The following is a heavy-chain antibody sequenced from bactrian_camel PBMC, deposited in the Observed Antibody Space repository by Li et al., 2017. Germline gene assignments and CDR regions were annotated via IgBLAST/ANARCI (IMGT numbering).Heavy chain of an antibody. V-gene: IGHV3-3*01. D-gene: IGHD4*01. CDR1: GHSRGSNC. CDR3: AAHKPDSDYRACAPKTGSTRWAY. Sequence: VQLVESGGGLVQPGGSLGLSCVVSGHSRGSNCVGWYRLPPGRAPAEREGIAAIRRSGGETWYAGSVKGRFTISQDNAMNTVYLQMNSLKPEDTAMYYCAAHKPDSDYRACAPKTGSTRWAYWGQGTQVTVS. CDR2: IRRSGGET. J-gene: IGHJ4*01.